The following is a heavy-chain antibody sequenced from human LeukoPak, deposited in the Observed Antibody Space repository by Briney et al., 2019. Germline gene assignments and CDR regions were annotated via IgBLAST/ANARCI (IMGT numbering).Heavy chain of an antibody. Sequence: SVKVSCKASGGTFSSYAISWVRQAPGQGLEWMGGIVPIFGTANYAQKFQGRVTITTDESTSTAYMELSSLRSEDTAVYYCARGSLRIVGSQLYYFDYWGQGTLVTVSS. D-gene: IGHD1-26*01. J-gene: IGHJ4*02. CDR2: IVPIFGTA. CDR3: ARGSLRIVGSQLYYFDY. CDR1: GGTFSSYA. V-gene: IGHV1-69*05.